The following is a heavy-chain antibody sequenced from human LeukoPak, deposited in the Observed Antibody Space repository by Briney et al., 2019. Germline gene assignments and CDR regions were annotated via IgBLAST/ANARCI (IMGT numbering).Heavy chain of an antibody. Sequence: PGGSLRLSCAASGFTFANTWMHWVRQAPGKGRVWVSLIDNDGSTTNYADSVKGRFTISRDNAKNTVYLQMNSLRAEDTAVYYCAIGGTYGSGSWGQGTLITVSS. CDR2: IDNDGSTT. V-gene: IGHV3-74*01. J-gene: IGHJ4*02. CDR3: AIGGTYGSGS. CDR1: GFTFANTW. D-gene: IGHD3-10*01.